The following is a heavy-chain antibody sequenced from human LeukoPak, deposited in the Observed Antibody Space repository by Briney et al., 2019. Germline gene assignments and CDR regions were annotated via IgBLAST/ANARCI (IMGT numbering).Heavy chain of an antibody. J-gene: IGHJ4*02. CDR3: ASSVLRYDSSGPNRSFDY. CDR2: INHSGST. D-gene: IGHD3-22*01. CDR1: GGSFSGYY. V-gene: IGHV4-34*01. Sequence: PSETLSLTCAVYGGSFSGYYWSWIRQPPGKGLEWIGEINHSGSTNYNPSLKSRVTISLDTSKNQFSLKLSSVTAADTAVYYCASSVLRYDSSGPNRSFDYWGQGTLVTVSS.